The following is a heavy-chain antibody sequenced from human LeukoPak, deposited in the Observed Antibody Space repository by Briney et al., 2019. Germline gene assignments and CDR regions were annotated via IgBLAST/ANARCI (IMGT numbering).Heavy chain of an antibody. CDR3: AKEDLYYGMDV. J-gene: IGHJ6*04. V-gene: IGHV3-23*01. CDR2: ISDSGGST. CDR1: GFTFSGYA. Sequence: GGSLRLSCAASGFTFSGYAMSWVRQAPGKGLEWVSAISDSGGSTYYPDSVKGRFTISRDNSRNTLYLQSNCLRAEDTAVYYCAKEDLYYGMDVWGKGTTVTASS.